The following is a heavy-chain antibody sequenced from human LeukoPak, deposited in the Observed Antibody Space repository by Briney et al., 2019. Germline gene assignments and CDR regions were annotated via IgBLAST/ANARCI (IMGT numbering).Heavy chain of an antibody. D-gene: IGHD3-10*01. CDR1: AGSISSSSYF. V-gene: IGHV4-39*01. J-gene: IGHJ6*03. CDR3: ARHEGGYGSGSYHYYYYYMDV. Sequence: SETLSLTCTVSAGSISSSSYFWGWIRQPPGKGLEWIGSIYYSGSTYYNPSLKSRVTISVDTSKNQFSLKLSSVTAADTAVYYCARHEGGYGSGSYHYYYYYMDVWGKGTTVTISS. CDR2: IYYSGST.